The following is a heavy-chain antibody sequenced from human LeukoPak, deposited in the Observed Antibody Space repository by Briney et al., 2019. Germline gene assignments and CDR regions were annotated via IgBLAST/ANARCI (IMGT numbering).Heavy chain of an antibody. J-gene: IGHJ4*02. CDR3: TTDQYPHYSSNWYFDY. CDR1: GFTFTNAW. V-gene: IGHV3-15*07. CDR2: IKTKTDGGTT. D-gene: IGHD6-13*01. Sequence: GGSLRLSCAASGFTFTNAWMNWVRQAPGKGLEWVGRIKTKTDGGTTDYAAPVKGGFTISRDDSKNTLYLQMNSLKTEDTAVYYCTTDQYPHYSSNWYFDYWGQGTLVTVSS.